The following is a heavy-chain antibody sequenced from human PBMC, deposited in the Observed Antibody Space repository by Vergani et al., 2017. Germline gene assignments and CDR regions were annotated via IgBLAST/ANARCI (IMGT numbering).Heavy chain of an antibody. CDR1: GFTFSSYA. Sequence: VQLLESGGGLVQPGGSLRLSCAASGFTFSSYAMSWVRQAPGKGLEWVSAISGSGGSTYYADSVKGRFTISRDNSKNTLYLQMNSLRAEDTAVYYCAKGGESSSWYGDGPYYYGMDVWGQGTTVTVSS. CDR3: AKGGESSSWYGDGPYYYGMDV. D-gene: IGHD6-13*01. J-gene: IGHJ6*02. V-gene: IGHV3-23*01. CDR2: ISGSGGST.